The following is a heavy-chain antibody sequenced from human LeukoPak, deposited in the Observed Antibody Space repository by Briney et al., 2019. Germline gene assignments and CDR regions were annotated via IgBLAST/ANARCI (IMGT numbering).Heavy chain of an antibody. Sequence: SSVTLSFQASACTLTSYAISWLRQAPPQGLEWLGAIIPIFGTANYAQEFQGRVTITTDESTSTAYMELSSLRSEDTAVYYCARDPLTGYDILTGNPPYYYYLDVLGNRTTVTVSS. CDR3: ARDPLTGYDILTGNPPYYYYLDV. CDR2: IIPIFGTA. V-gene: IGHV1-69*05. D-gene: IGHD3-9*01. J-gene: IGHJ6*03. CDR1: ACTLTSYA.